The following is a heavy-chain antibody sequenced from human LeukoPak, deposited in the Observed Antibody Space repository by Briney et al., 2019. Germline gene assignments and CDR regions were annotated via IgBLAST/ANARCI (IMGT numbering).Heavy chain of an antibody. CDR1: GFTFNDYY. CDR3: ATDGAGFDT. Sequence: PGGSLRLSCAASGFTFNDYYLSWIRQAPGKGLEWLSYINIGGTNTHYADSVKGRFTISRDNAKKSLYLEMNNLRAEDTAIYYCATDGAGFDTWGQGVLVTVSS. J-gene: IGHJ5*02. CDR2: INIGGTNT. V-gene: IGHV3-11*01.